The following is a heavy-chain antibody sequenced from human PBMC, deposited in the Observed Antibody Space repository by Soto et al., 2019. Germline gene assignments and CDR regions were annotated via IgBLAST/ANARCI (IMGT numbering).Heavy chain of an antibody. Sequence: PGESLKISCKGSGYSFTSYWISWVRQMPGKGLEWMGRIDPSDSYTNYSPSFQGHVTISADKSISTAYLQWSSLKASDTAMYYCARVGLIYDSSGYHEYNWFDPWGQGTLVTVSS. CDR3: ARVGLIYDSSGYHEYNWFDP. J-gene: IGHJ5*02. V-gene: IGHV5-10-1*01. CDR2: IDPSDSYT. D-gene: IGHD3-22*01. CDR1: GYSFTSYW.